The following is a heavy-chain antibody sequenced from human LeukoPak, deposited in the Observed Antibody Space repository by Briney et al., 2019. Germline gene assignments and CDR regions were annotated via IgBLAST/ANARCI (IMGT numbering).Heavy chain of an antibody. CDR3: TTDPLGYCSSTSCQGDAFDF. D-gene: IGHD2-2*01. CDR2: IKSKPDGGTR. V-gene: IGHV3-15*01. J-gene: IGHJ3*01. Sequence: PGGSLRLSCAASEFTFSSYAMQWVRQAPGKGLEWVGRIKSKPDGGTRDYAAPVKGRFTILRDDSKNMLYLQMNSLKTEDTGVYYCTTDPLGYCSSTSCQGDAFDFWGQGTMVTVSS. CDR1: EFTFSSYA.